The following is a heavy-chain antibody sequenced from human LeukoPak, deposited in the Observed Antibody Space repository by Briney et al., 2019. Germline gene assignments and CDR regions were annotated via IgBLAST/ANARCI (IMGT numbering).Heavy chain of an antibody. V-gene: IGHV3-30*18. CDR2: ISYDGSNK. CDR3: AKGGGGSGWDDAFDI. J-gene: IGHJ3*02. D-gene: IGHD6-19*01. CDR1: GFTFNSYG. Sequence: GSLRLSCAASGFTFNSYGMHWVRQAPGKGLEWVAVISYDGSNKYYADSVKGRFTISRDNSKNTLYLQMNSLRAEDTAVYYCAKGGGGSGWDDAFDIWGQGTMVTVSS.